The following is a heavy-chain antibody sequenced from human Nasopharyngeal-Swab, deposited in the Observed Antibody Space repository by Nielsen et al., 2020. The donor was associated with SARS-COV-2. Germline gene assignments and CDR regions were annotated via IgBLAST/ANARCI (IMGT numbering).Heavy chain of an antibody. CDR2: IAHDASNE. CDR1: GFTFSSFG. Sequence: GGSLSLSCAASGFTFSSFGTHWVRQAPGKGLEWVAFIAHDASNEYYGDSVKGRFSISRDSSKNTLYLQMDSLRGEDTAVYYCARDAPAHYGAFYWGRGTLVTVSS. CDR3: ARDAPAHYGAFY. V-gene: IGHV3-30*03. D-gene: IGHD4-17*01. J-gene: IGHJ4*02.